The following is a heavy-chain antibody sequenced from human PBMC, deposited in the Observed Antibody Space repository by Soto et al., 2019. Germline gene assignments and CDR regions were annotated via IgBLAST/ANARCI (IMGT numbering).Heavy chain of an antibody. J-gene: IGHJ4*02. Sequence: QVQLQESGPGLVKPSQTLSLTCTVSGGSISSGDYYWSWIRQPPGKGLEWIGYIYYSGSTYYNPPLKSRVTISVDTSKNQLPLKLSSVTAADTAVYYCVRVSSGNPPPLCDYWGQGTLVTVSS. CDR2: IYYSGST. D-gene: IGHD6-19*01. V-gene: IGHV4-30-4*01. CDR1: GGSISSGDYY. CDR3: VRVSSGNPPPLCDY.